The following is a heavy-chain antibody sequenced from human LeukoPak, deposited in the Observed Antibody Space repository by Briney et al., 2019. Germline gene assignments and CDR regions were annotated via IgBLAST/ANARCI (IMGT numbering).Heavy chain of an antibody. CDR2: ISAYNGNT. J-gene: IGHJ6*03. V-gene: IGHV1-18*01. CDR3: ARDHGTTVTTEVVWGHYYYMDV. Sequence: ASVKVSCKASGYTFTSYGISWVRQAPGQGLEWMGWISAYNGNTNYAQKPQGRVTMTTDTSTSTAYMELRSLRSDDTAVYYCARDHGTTVTTEVVWGHYYYMDVWGKGTTVTVSS. D-gene: IGHD4-11*01. CDR1: GYTFTSYG.